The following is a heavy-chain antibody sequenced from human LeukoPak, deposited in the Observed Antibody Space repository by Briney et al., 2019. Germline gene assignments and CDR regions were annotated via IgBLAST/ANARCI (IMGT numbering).Heavy chain of an antibody. J-gene: IGHJ4*02. CDR3: ARAIAVAGPYYFDY. V-gene: IGHV3-30-3*01. D-gene: IGHD6-19*01. CDR1: GFTFSSYA. Sequence: LAGGSLRLSCAASGFTFSSYAMHWVRQAPGKGLEWVAVISYDGSNKYYADSVKGRFTISRDNAKNSLSLQMNSLRAEDTAVYYCARAIAVAGPYYFDYWGQGTLVTVSS. CDR2: ISYDGSNK.